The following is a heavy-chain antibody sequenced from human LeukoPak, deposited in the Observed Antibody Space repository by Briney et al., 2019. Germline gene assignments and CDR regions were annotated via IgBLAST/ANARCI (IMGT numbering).Heavy chain of an antibody. J-gene: IGHJ4*02. CDR3: ATLVSTRYYFDY. CDR1: DYSISSGYGYY. V-gene: IGHV4-38-2*02. D-gene: IGHD5/OR15-5a*01. Sequence: SETLSLTCTVSDYSISSGYGYYWGWIRQPPGKGLEWIGNIYHSGITYYNHFNSSLKSRVTISIDTSKNQFSLRLTSVAAADTAVYFCATLVSTRYYFDYWGQGTLVTVSS. CDR2: IYHSGIT.